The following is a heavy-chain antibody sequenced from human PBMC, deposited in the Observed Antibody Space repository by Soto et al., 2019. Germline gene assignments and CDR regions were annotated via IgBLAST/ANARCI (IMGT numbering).Heavy chain of an antibody. J-gene: IGHJ6*02. D-gene: IGHD3-10*01. V-gene: IGHV3-7*05. CDR3: ARGYSGYYGSSYYYYGMDV. CDR2: IKQDGSEK. CDR1: GFTFSSYW. Sequence: GGSLRLSCAASGFTFSSYWMSWVRQAPGKGLEWVANIKQDGSEKYYVDSVKGRFTISRDNAKNSLYLQMNSLRAEDTAVYYCARGYSGYYGSSYYYYGMDVWGQGTTVTVSS.